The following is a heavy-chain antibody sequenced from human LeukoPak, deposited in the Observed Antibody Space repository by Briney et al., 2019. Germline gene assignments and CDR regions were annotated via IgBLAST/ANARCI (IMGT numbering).Heavy chain of an antibody. CDR2: ISSSSSYT. V-gene: IGHV3-21*01. Sequence: GVLRLSCAASGFTFSSYSMDWVRQAPGKGLEWVSSISSSSSYTYYADSVKGRFTISRDNAKNSLYLQMNSLRAEDTAVYYCAREEAFDIWGQGTMVTVSS. CDR1: GFTFSSYS. J-gene: IGHJ3*02. CDR3: AREEAFDI.